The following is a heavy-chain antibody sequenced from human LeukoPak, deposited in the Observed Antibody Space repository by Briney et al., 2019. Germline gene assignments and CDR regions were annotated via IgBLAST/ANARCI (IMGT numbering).Heavy chain of an antibody. CDR1: GGSVSSGTYY. D-gene: IGHD2-15*01. CDR2: IYHSGST. V-gene: IGHV4-61*01. J-gene: IGHJ6*02. Sequence: PSETLSLTCTVSGGSVSSGTYYWNWIRQPPGKGLEWIGYIYHSGSTTYNPSLKSRATISVDTSKNQFSLKLSSVTAADTAVYYCARLHYCSGGSCYGHYYYYGMDVWGQGTTVTVSS. CDR3: ARLHYCSGGSCYGHYYYYGMDV.